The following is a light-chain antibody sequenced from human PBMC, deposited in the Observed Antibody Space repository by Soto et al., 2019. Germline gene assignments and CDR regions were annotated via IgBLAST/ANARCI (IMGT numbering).Light chain of an antibody. CDR2: GAS. V-gene: IGKV3-15*01. CDR3: QQYNTWLWT. CDR1: QNVNAN. J-gene: IGKJ1*01. Sequence: EVVMTQSPATLSVSPGERATLSCRASQNVNANLAWYQQKPGQAPRLLIHGASTRATGIPARFSGSGFGTEFILTISSPQSEDFAVYYCQQYNTWLWTFGQGTKVEGK.